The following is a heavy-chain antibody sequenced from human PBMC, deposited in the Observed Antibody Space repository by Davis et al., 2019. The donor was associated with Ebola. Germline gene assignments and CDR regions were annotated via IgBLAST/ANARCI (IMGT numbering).Heavy chain of an antibody. J-gene: IGHJ4*01. CDR2: INRDGSTT. D-gene: IGHD6-19*01. Sequence: GESLKISCAASGFTFSSYWMHWVRQAPGKGLVWVSCINRDGSTTTYADSVKGRFTISRDNAKNTLYLQMNNLRVEDTAVYYCAREVALAGTECDYWGQGTLVTVSS. CDR3: AREVALAGTECDY. CDR1: GFTFSSYW. V-gene: IGHV3-74*03.